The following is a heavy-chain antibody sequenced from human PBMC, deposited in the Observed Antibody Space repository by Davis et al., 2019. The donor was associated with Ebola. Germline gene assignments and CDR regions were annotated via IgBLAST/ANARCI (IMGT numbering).Heavy chain of an antibody. CDR1: GFTFSSYA. CDR3: AREVWRDRSYRGDY. D-gene: IGHD1-26*01. CDR2: ISYDGSNK. Sequence: GESLKISCAASGFTFSSYAMHWVRQAPGKGLEWVAVISYDGSNKYYADSVKGRFTISRDNSKNKLYLQMNSLRAEDTAVYYCAREVWRDRSYRGDYWGQGTLVTVSS. V-gene: IGHV3-30-3*01. J-gene: IGHJ4*02.